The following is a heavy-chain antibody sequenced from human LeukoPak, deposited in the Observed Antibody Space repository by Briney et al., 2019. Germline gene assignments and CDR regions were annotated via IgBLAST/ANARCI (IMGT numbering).Heavy chain of an antibody. J-gene: IGHJ4*02. D-gene: IGHD4-23*01. V-gene: IGHV3-74*01. CDR3: ARGRPHGNDY. CDR1: GFTLSSYW. Sequence: GESLTLSCAASGFTLSSYWMNWVRQAPGKGLVWVSRIASDGSSTTYADSGKGRFSISRDNAKNTLYLQMNSLRVEDTAVYYCARGRPHGNDYWGQGTLVTVSS. CDR2: IASDGSST.